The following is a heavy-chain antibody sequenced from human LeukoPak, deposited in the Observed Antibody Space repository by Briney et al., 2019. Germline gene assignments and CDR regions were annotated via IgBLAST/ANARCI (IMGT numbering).Heavy chain of an antibody. D-gene: IGHD3-3*01. Sequence: ASVKVSCKASGYTFTRYGISWVRQAPGQGLEWMGWISAYNGNTNYAQKLQGRVTMTTDTSTSTAYMELRSLRSDDTAVHYCARDRVDFWSGYYLDFDYWGQGTLVTVSS. CDR3: ARDRVDFWSGYYLDFDY. J-gene: IGHJ4*02. V-gene: IGHV1-18*01. CDR1: GYTFTRYG. CDR2: ISAYNGNT.